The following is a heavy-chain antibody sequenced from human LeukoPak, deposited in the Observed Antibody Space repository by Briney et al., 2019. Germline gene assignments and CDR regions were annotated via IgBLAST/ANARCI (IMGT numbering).Heavy chain of an antibody. D-gene: IGHD4-17*01. CDR2: MNPNSGNT. V-gene: IGHV1-8*01. CDR1: GYTFTSYD. CDR3: ARSWRDYGELDY. J-gene: IGHJ4*02. Sequence: ASVKVSCKASGYTFTSYDINWVRQATGQGLEWMGWMNPNSGNTGYAQKFQGRVTMTRNTSISTAYMELSSLRSEDTAAYYCARSWRDYGELDYWGQGTLVTVSS.